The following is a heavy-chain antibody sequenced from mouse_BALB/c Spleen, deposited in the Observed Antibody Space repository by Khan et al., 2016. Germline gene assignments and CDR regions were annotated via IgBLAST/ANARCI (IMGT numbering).Heavy chain of an antibody. D-gene: IGHD2-14*01. CDR2: IRNKANGYTT. V-gene: IGHV7-3*02. Sequence: EGELVESGGGLVQPGGSLRLSCATSGFTFTDYYMSWVRQPPGKALEWLGFIRNKANGYTTEYSASVKGRFTISRDNSQSILYLQMNTLRAEDSATYYCERAYHSDDAWVAYWGQGTLVTVSA. CDR1: GFTFTDYY. J-gene: IGHJ3*01. CDR3: ERAYHSDDAWVAY.